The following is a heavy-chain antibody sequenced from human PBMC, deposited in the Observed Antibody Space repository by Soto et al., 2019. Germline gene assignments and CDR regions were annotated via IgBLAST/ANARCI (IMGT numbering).Heavy chain of an antibody. CDR3: ARDRGSGWFTFVY. V-gene: IGHV3-72*01. CDR2: IRNKANSYTT. J-gene: IGHJ4*02. CDR1: GFTVGDHY. Sequence: SLRLSCAASGFTVGDHYMDWVRQAPGKGVEWVGRIRNKANSYTTDYAASVKGRFAISRDDSKNSVSLQMNRLKTEDTAVYYLARDRGSGWFTFVYWGQGTLVTVYS. D-gene: IGHD6-19*01.